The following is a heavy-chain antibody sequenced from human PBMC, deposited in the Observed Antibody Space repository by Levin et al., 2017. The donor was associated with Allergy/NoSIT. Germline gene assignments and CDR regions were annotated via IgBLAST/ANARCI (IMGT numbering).Heavy chain of an antibody. CDR1: GFTFSNYR. V-gene: IGHV3-23*01. CDR3: AKGAGGHGGVFEY. Sequence: PGGSLRLSCAASGFTFSNYRMNWVRQAPGKGLEWVSSLSFSGDRTDYADSVKGRYTISRDNSKNTLYLQINTLSAEDTAVYYCAKGAGGHGGVFEYWGQGARVTVSS. J-gene: IGHJ4*02. D-gene: IGHD6-13*01. CDR2: LSFSGDRT.